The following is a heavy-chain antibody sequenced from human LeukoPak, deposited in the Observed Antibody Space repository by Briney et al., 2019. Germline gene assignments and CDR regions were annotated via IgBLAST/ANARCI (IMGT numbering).Heavy chain of an antibody. D-gene: IGHD3-10*01. CDR2: VYSGGTT. J-gene: IGHJ4*02. CDR1: EFSVSSNY. Sequence: GGSLRLSCAASEFSVSSNYMTWVRQAPGKGLECVSIVYSGGTTYYADSVRGRFTISRDNSKNTLYLQMDRLRVEDTAVYYCARKSDSLMLRGGDCWGQGTLVTVSS. CDR3: ARKSDSLMLRGGDC. V-gene: IGHV3-66*01.